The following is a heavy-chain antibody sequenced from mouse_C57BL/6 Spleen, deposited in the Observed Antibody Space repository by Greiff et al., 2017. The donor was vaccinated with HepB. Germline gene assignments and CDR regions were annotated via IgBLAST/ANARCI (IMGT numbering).Heavy chain of an antibody. CDR1: GYAFSSYW. V-gene: IGHV1-80*01. D-gene: IGHD4-1*02. CDR3: ARPSTGTRAMDY. CDR2: IYPGDGDT. J-gene: IGHJ4*01. Sequence: VQGVESGAELVKPGASVKISCKASGYAFSSYWMNWVKQRPGKGLEWIGQIYPGDGDTNYNGKFKGKATLTADKSSSTAYMQLSSLTSEDSAVYFCARPSTGTRAMDYWGQGTSVTVSS.